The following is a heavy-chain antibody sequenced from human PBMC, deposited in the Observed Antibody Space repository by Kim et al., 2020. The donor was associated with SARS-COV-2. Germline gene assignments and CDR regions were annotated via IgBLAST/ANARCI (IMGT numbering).Heavy chain of an antibody. D-gene: IGHD3-22*01. CDR2: VNHRGST. Sequence: SETLSLTCGVYGGSFSDYYWSWIRQPPGKGLEWIGEVNHRGSTNYNPSLKSQVIISIDTSKNQLSLKLNSVTAAAPAAYYCANRGESSGFYQNWFDPWG. CDR1: GGSFSDYY. CDR3: ANRGESSGFYQNWFDP. V-gene: IGHV4-34*01. J-gene: IGHJ5*02.